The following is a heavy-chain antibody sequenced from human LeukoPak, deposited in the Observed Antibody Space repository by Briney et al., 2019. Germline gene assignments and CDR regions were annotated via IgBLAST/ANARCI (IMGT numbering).Heavy chain of an antibody. CDR2: IYYSGST. J-gene: IGHJ4*02. D-gene: IGHD2-2*01. CDR1: GGSISSYY. V-gene: IGHV4-59*01. CDR3: ARVACSSASCPKRGTFDY. Sequence: SETLSLTCTVSGGSISSYYWNWIRQPPGQGLEWIGYIYYSGSTNYNPSLESRVTISVHTSRNQFSLNLTSVTAADTAFYYFARVACSSASCPKRGTFDYWGQGTLVTVSS.